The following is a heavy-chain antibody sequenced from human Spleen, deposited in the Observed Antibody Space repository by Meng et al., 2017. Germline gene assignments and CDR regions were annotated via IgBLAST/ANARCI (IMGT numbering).Heavy chain of an antibody. CDR3: ARVATTWSSEYFNH. CDR1: GYTFPDYW. CDR2: MNPNSGST. V-gene: IGHV1-8*03. D-gene: IGHD3-10*01. J-gene: IGHJ1*01. Sequence: QVDAVQAGVEVKKPGASVKVSCKASGYTFPDYWLHWVRQAPGQGLEWMGLMNPNSGSTVYAQKFQGRVTFTRDTSIATAYMELSSLGSEDTAVYYCARVATTWSSEYFNHWGQGTLVTVSS.